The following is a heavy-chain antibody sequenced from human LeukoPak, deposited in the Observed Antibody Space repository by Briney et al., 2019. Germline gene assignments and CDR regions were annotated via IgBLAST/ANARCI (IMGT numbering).Heavy chain of an antibody. J-gene: IGHJ3*02. CDR1: GFTFSSYG. CDR2: IKQDGSEK. CDR3: ASTYVVVTAVHDASHI. D-gene: IGHD2-21*02. Sequence: GGSLRLSCAASGFTFSSYGMHWVRQAPGKGLEWVANIKQDGSEKYYVDPVKDRFTISRDNAKNSLYLQMNSLRAEDTAVYYCASTYVVVTAVHDASHIWGQGTMVTVSS. V-gene: IGHV3-7*01.